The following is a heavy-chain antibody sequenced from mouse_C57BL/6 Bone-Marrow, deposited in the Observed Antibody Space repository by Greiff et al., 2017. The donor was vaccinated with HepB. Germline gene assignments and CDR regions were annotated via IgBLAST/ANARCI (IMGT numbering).Heavy chain of an antibody. D-gene: IGHD4-1*01. J-gene: IGHJ4*01. CDR1: GYTFTSYW. Sequence: VQLQQSGAELVKPGASVKLSCKASGYTFTSYWMHWVKQRPGQGLEWIGMIHPNSGSTNYNEKFKSKATLTVDKSSSTAYMQLSSLTSEDSAVYYCTREDWVYYYAMDYWGQGTSVTVSS. CDR3: TREDWVYYYAMDY. V-gene: IGHV1-64*01. CDR2: IHPNSGST.